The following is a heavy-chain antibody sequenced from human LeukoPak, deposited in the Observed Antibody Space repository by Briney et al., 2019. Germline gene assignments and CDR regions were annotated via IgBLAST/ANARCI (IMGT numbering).Heavy chain of an antibody. CDR1: GYIFTTYG. Sequence: ASVKVSCKASGYIFTTYGISWVRQAPGQGLEWMGWISVYKRNTNYAQKFRGRVTMTTDTSTSTAYMELRSLRSDDTAVYYCARDREGGHGSNQGDYDYWGQGTLVTVSS. D-gene: IGHD3-10*01. V-gene: IGHV1-18*01. CDR2: ISVYKRNT. CDR3: ARDREGGHGSNQGDYDY. J-gene: IGHJ4*02.